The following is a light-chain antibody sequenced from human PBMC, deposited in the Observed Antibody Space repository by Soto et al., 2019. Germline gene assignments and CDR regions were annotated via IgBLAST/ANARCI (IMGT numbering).Light chain of an antibody. V-gene: IGKV1-39*01. Sequence: DIQMTQSPSSLSASVVDRVTITGRASQSINTYLNWYQQKPGKAPKFLISAASSLQSGVPSRFSGSGSGTDFTLTISSLQPEDFATYSCQQSYTMPWTFGQGTKVDIK. CDR3: QQSYTMPWT. CDR1: QSINTY. CDR2: AAS. J-gene: IGKJ1*01.